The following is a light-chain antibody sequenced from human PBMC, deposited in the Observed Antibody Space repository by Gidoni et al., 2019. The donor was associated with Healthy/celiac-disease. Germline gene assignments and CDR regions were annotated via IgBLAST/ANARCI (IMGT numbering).Light chain of an antibody. CDR1: QSVSSN. V-gene: IGKV3-15*01. J-gene: IGKJ2*01. CDR3: QQYNNWPPYT. Sequence: EIVMTQSPATLSVSPGERATLSCRASQSVSSNLAWYQPKPGQAPRLLIYGASTRATGIQARFSGSGSGTEFTLTISSLQSEDFAVYYCQQYNNWPPYTFXXXTKLEIK. CDR2: GAS.